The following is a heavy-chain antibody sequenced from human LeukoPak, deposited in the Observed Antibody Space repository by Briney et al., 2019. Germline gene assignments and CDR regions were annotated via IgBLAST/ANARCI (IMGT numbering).Heavy chain of an antibody. CDR3: ARQIRGDAFDI. J-gene: IGHJ3*02. D-gene: IGHD3-16*01. CDR1: GGSISSYY. Sequence: SETLSLTCTVSGGSISSYYWSWIRQPPGKGLEWIGYIYYSGSTNYNPSLKSRVTISVDTSKNQFSLKLSSVTAADTAVYYCARQIRGDAFDIWGQGTMVSVSS. V-gene: IGHV4-59*01. CDR2: IYYSGST.